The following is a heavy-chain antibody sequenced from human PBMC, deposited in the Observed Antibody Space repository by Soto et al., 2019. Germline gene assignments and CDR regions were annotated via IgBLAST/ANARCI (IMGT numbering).Heavy chain of an antibody. CDR1: GGSFSGYY. V-gene: IGHV4-34*01. Sequence: SETLSLTCAAYGGSFSGYYWTWIRQPPGKGLEWIGEINHSGTINFNPSLKSRLTISLDTSKKHFSLKLSSVTDADTAAYYCARADRTLVTSYSLDVWGQGTTVTVSS. D-gene: IGHD2-21*02. J-gene: IGHJ6*02. CDR3: ARADRTLVTSYSLDV. CDR2: INHSGTI.